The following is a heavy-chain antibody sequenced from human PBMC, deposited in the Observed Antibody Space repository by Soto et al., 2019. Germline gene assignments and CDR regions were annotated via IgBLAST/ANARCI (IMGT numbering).Heavy chain of an antibody. D-gene: IGHD2-15*01. J-gene: IGHJ3*02. V-gene: IGHV1-69*13. CDR3: AGSQVVAANDAFDI. Sequence: SVKVSCKASGYTFTSYAISWVRQAPGQGLEWMGGIIPIFGTANYAQKFQGRVTITADESTSTAYMELSSLRSEDTAVYYCAGSQVVAANDAFDIWGQGTMVTVSS. CDR2: IIPIFGTA. CDR1: GYTFTSYA.